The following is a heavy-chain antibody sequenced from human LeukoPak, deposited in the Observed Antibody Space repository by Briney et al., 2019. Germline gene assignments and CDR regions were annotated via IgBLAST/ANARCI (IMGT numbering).Heavy chain of an antibody. V-gene: IGHV1-69*15. J-gene: IGHJ5*02. Sequence: SVKVSCKTSGGTFTSYAITWVRQAPGQGLEWMGKIIPISGTTNYAQKFQGRATFTADESTSTAYMELSSLRSEDTALYYCARKLRLGGNWFDPWGQGTLVTVSS. CDR3: ARKLRLGGNWFDP. D-gene: IGHD1-26*01. CDR1: GGTFTSYA. CDR2: IIPISGTT.